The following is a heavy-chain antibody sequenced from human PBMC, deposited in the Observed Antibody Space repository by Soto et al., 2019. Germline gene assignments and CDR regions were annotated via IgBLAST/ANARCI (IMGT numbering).Heavy chain of an antibody. CDR1: GFTFSSYS. J-gene: IGHJ4*02. CDR3: ARDRDWAFDF. CDR2: ISRSRI. D-gene: IGHD2-21*01. V-gene: IGHV3-48*02. Sequence: GGSLRLSCAASGFTFSSYSMNWVRQAPGKGLDWVSYISRSRISYADSVKGRFTISRDDAKNTLYLQMNSLRDEDTAVYYCARDRDWAFDFWGRGTLVTVSS.